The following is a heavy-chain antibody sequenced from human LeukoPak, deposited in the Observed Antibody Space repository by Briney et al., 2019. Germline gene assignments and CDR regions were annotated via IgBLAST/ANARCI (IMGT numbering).Heavy chain of an antibody. V-gene: IGHV1-69*05. CDR1: GGTFSSYA. CDR3: ASGLTPAYYYYYYMDV. CDR2: IIPIFGTA. Sequence: SVKASCKTSGGTFSSYAISWVRQAPGQGLEWMGGIIPIFGTANYAQKFQGRVTITTDESTSTAYMELSSLRSEDTAVYYCASGLTPAYYYYYYMDVWGKGTTVTVSS. J-gene: IGHJ6*03. D-gene: IGHD3-9*01.